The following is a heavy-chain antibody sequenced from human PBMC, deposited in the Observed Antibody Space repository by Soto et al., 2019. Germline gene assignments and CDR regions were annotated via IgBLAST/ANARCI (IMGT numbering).Heavy chain of an antibody. CDR3: ARVRITVTRFRTADY. J-gene: IGHJ4*02. CDR1: GFTFSSYW. D-gene: IGHD4-4*01. Sequence: GGSLRLSCAASGFTFSSYWMHWVRQAPGKGLVWVSRINSDGSSTSYADSVKGRFTISRDNAKNTLYLQMNSLRAEDTAVYYCARVRITVTRFRTADYWGQGTLVTVSS. CDR2: INSDGSST. V-gene: IGHV3-74*01.